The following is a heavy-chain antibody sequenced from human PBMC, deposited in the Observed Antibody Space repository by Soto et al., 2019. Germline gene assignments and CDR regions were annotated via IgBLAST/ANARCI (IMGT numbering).Heavy chain of an antibody. CDR2: IYYSGTT. D-gene: IGHD5-12*01. Sequence: VTLALTCAFGGGSIKVGGCYWGWSRQPPGKGLEWVAPIYYSGTTYYNPSLKSRLTISLDTSRNQFSLDLTSVTAADTAVYYCARLAYSHYSTWGQGPLVT. V-gene: IGHV4-39*01. CDR3: ARLAYSHYST. CDR1: GGSIKVGGCY. J-gene: IGHJ4*02.